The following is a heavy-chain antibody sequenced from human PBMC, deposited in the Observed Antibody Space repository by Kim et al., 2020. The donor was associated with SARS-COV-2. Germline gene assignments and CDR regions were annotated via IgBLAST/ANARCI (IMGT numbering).Heavy chain of an antibody. CDR2: IYSGGSST. V-gene: IGHV3-23*03. Sequence: GGSLRLSCAASGFTFSSYAMSWVRQAPGKGLEWVSVIYSGGSSTYYADSVKGRFTISRDNSKNTLYLQMNSLRAEDTAVYYCAKGSDSSGWYYFDYWGQGTLVTVSS. J-gene: IGHJ4*02. CDR1: GFTFSSYA. D-gene: IGHD6-19*01. CDR3: AKGSDSSGWYYFDY.